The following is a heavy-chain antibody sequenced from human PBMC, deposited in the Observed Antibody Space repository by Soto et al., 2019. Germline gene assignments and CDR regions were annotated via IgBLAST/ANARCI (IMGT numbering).Heavy chain of an antibody. CDR3: AKGRGSGSYDVALVNY. CDR2: ISGSGGST. CDR1: GFTFSSYA. D-gene: IGHD3-10*01. Sequence: GGSLRLSCAASGFTFSSYAMSWVRQAPGKGLEWVSAISGSGGSTYYADSVKGRFTISRDNSKNTLYLQMNSLRAEDTAVYYCAKGRGSGSYDVALVNYWGQGTLVTVSS. J-gene: IGHJ4*02. V-gene: IGHV3-23*01.